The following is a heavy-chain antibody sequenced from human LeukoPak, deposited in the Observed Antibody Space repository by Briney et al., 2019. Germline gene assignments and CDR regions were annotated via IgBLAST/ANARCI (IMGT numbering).Heavy chain of an antibody. D-gene: IGHD2-15*01. V-gene: IGHV3-30*18. CDR3: AKGKPRYFSGGSCYSYSYYGMDV. J-gene: IGHJ6*04. CDR1: GFTFSSYG. Sequence: GGSLRLSCAASGFTFSSYGMHWVRQAPGKGLEWVAVISYDGSNKYYADSVKGRFTISRDNSKNTLYLQMNSLRAEDTAVYYCAKGKPRYFSGGSCYSYSYYGMDVWGKGTTVTVSS. CDR2: ISYDGSNK.